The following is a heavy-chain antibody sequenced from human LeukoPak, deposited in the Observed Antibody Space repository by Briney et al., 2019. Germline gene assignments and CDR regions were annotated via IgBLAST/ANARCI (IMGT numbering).Heavy chain of an antibody. CDR2: IKQDGSEK. V-gene: IGHV3-7*03. J-gene: IGHJ4*02. CDR3: ARDWGYCSSTSCYPTVFDY. D-gene: IGHD2-2*01. Sequence: GGSLRLSCAVSGFTFTSYWMSWVRQAPGKGLEWVANIKQDGSEKYYVGSVKGRFTISGDNAKNSLYLQMNSLRAEDTAVYYCARDWGYCSSTSCYPTVFDYWGQGTLVTVSS. CDR1: GFTFTSYW.